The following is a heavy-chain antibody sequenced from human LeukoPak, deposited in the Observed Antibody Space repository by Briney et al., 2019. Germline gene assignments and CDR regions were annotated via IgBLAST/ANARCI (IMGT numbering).Heavy chain of an antibody. CDR3: AREDTTDAFDI. Sequence: GGSLRLSCAASGFTFSSNEMNWVRQAPGKGLEWVSYISGSGSIIYYADSVKGRFTISRDNAKNSLYLQMNSLRAEDTAVYYRAREDTTDAFDIWGQGTMVTVSP. CDR2: ISGSGSII. CDR1: GFTFSSNE. D-gene: IGHD1-1*01. V-gene: IGHV3-48*03. J-gene: IGHJ3*02.